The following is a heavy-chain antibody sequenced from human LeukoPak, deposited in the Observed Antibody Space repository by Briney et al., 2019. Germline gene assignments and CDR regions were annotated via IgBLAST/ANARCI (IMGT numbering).Heavy chain of an antibody. CDR1: GGSISSYY. Sequence: SETLSLTCTVSGGSISSYYWSWIRQPAGKGLEWIGRIYTSGSTNYNASLKSRVSMSVDTSKNQFSLKLSSVNAEDTAVFYCARENSGSYREFDYWGQGTLVTVSS. CDR3: ARENSGSYREFDY. J-gene: IGHJ4*02. D-gene: IGHD1-26*01. V-gene: IGHV4-4*07. CDR2: IYTSGST.